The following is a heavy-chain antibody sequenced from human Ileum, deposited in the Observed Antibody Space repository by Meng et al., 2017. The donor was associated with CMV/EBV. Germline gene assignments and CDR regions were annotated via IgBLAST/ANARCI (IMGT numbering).Heavy chain of an antibody. CDR3: ARDGLSGRYFDY. J-gene: IGHJ4*02. D-gene: IGHD1-26*01. CDR1: GYSFTYNN. Sequence: CKTSGYSFTYNNIIWVRQAPGQGPEWMGWIDTSTGHPTYAPGFTGRFVFSLDTSVNTAYLQISSLKAEDTAVYYCARDGLSGRYFDYWGQGTLVTVSS. V-gene: IGHV7-4-1*02. CDR2: IDTSTGHP.